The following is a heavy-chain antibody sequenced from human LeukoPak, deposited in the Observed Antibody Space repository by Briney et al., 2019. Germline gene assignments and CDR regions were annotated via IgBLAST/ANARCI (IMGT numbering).Heavy chain of an antibody. J-gene: IGHJ4*02. Sequence: SQTLSLTCTVSGGSISSGSYYWSWIRQPAGKGLEWVGRIYTSGSTNYNPSLKSRVTISVDTSKNQFSLKLSSVTAADTAMYYCARSYCSAGSCYSKIFDSWGQGTLVTVSS. CDR1: GGSISSGSYY. CDR3: ARSYCSAGSCYSKIFDS. CDR2: IYTSGST. D-gene: IGHD2-15*01. V-gene: IGHV4-61*02.